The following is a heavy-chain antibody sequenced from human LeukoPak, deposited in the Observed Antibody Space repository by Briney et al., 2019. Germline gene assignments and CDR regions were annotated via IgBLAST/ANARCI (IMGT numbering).Heavy chain of an antibody. J-gene: IGHJ3*02. Sequence: SGGSLRLSCVASGFTVSSNYMSWVRQAPGKGLEWVSIIYSGSRTYYADSVKGRFTISRDDSKNTLYFQLNSLRPEDTAVYYCAIRSTSGSWSALDIWGQGTMVTVSS. V-gene: IGHV3-66*02. CDR2: IYSGSRT. CDR3: AIRSTSGSWSALDI. CDR1: GFTVSSNY. D-gene: IGHD3-10*01.